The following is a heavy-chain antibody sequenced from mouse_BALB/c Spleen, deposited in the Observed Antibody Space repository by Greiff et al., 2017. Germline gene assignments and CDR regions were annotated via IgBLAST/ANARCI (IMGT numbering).Heavy chain of an antibody. V-gene: IGHV5-12-2*01. CDR2: ISNGGGST. J-gene: IGHJ4*01. CDR3: ARHGGNLGAMDY. D-gene: IGHD2-1*01. Sequence: EVNVVESGGGLVQPGGSLKLSCAASGFTFSSYTMSWVRQTPEKRLEWVAYISNGGGSTYYPDTVKGRFTISRDNAKNTLYLQMSSLKSEDTAMYYCARHGGNLGAMDYWGQGTSVTVSS. CDR1: GFTFSSYT.